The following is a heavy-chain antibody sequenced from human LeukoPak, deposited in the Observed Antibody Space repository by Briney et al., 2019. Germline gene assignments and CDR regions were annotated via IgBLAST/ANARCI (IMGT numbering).Heavy chain of an antibody. CDR2: IYYSGNA. Sequence: KPSETLSLTCTVSGGSISSGAYYWSWIRQPPGKDLEWIGYIYYSGNAYYNPSLKTRVTISVDTSKNQFSLKLNSVTAADTAVYYCARDYAGAFDIWGQGTMVTVSS. CDR3: ARDYAGAFDI. J-gene: IGHJ3*02. V-gene: IGHV4-30-4*08. CDR1: GGSISSGAYY. D-gene: IGHD4-17*01.